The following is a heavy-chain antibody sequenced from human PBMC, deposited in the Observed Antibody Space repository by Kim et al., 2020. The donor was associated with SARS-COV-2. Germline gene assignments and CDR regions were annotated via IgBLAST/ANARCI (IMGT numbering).Heavy chain of an antibody. D-gene: IGHD4-17*01. CDR1: GGSISSYY. CDR3: ARDGQSRLEGDYGDYVGIDI. V-gene: IGHV4-59*01. CDR2: IYYSGST. Sequence: SETLSLTCTVSGGSISSYYWSWIRQPPGKGLEWIGYIYYSGSTNYNPSLKSRVTISVDTSKNQFSLKLSSVTAADTAVYYCARDGQSRLEGDYGDYVGIDIWGQGTMVTVSS. J-gene: IGHJ3*02.